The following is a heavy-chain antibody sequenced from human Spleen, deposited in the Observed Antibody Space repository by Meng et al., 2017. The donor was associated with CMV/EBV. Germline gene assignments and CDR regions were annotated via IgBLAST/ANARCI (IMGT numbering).Heavy chain of an antibody. CDR3: AKDISPGGPDDAFDI. J-gene: IGHJ3*02. D-gene: IGHD1-14*01. CDR2: ISGGTT. Sequence: GGSLRLSCAASGFTVNSNEMSWVRQAPGKGLEWVSSISGGTTYYADSRKGRFTISRDNSKNTLHLQMNSLRAEDTALYYCAKDISPGGPDDAFDIWGQGTMVTVSS. V-gene: IGHV3-38-3*01. CDR1: GFTVNSNE.